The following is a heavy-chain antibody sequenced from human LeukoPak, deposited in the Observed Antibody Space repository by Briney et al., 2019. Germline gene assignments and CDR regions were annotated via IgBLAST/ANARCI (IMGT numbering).Heavy chain of an antibody. Sequence: ASVKVSCKASGYTFTGYYMHWVRQAPGQGLEWMGWINPNSGSTNYAQKFQGRVTMTRDTSISTAYMELSRLRSDDTAVYYCARGTYGGTFFDYWGQGTLVTVSS. CDR2: INPNSGST. V-gene: IGHV1-2*02. J-gene: IGHJ4*02. D-gene: IGHD1-14*01. CDR3: ARGTYGGTFFDY. CDR1: GYTFTGYY.